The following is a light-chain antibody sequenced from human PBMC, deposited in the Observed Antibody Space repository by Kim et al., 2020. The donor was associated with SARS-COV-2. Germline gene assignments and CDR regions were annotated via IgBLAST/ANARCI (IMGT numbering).Light chain of an antibody. CDR3: QQYNGYPWT. CDR2: DAS. V-gene: IGKV1-5*01. J-gene: IGKJ1*01. CDR1: QSISSW. Sequence: DIQMTQSPSTLSASVGERVTITCRASQSISSWLAWYQQKPGEAPKLLIYDASSLESGVPSRFSGSGSGTGFTLTISSLQPDDFATYYCQQYNGYPWTFGQGTKVDIK.